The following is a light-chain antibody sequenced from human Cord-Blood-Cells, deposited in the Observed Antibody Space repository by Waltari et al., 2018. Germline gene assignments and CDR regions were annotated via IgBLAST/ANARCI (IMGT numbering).Light chain of an antibody. Sequence: DIVMTQSPDSLAVFLGERDTINCNSSQSVLYSSNNKNYLAWYQQKPGQPPKLLIYWASTRESGVPDRFSGSGSGTDFTLTISSLQAEDVAVYYCQQYYSTPLTFGGGTKVEIK. CDR3: QQYYSTPLT. V-gene: IGKV4-1*01. CDR1: QSVLYSSNNKNY. J-gene: IGKJ4*01. CDR2: WAS.